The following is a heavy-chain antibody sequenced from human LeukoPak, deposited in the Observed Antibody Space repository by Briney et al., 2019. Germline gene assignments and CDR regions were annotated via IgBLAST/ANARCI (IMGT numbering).Heavy chain of an antibody. Sequence: SETLSLTCTVSGASISSYYYHWIRQPPGKGLERIGSIYHSGGTNYNPSLRSPVTISIDTSRNQFSLTMTSVTAAATAVYYCAKGRGSGTYHSGLFDIWGQGTPVTVSS. CDR1: GASISSYY. CDR2: IYHSGGT. V-gene: IGHV4-59*01. D-gene: IGHD3-10*01. J-gene: IGHJ4*02. CDR3: AKGRGSGTYHSGLFDI.